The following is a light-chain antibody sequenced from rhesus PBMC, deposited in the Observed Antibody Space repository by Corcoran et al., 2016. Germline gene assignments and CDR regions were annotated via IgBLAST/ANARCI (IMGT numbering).Light chain of an antibody. Sequence: EIVMTQSPATLSLSPGETATLSCRASESVGSYLAWYQQKPGQASTLLVHSASFRATGIPDRFSGSGSRTEFTITISSMEPEDVGVYHCQQYNDLLWTFGQGTKVEIK. CDR1: ESVGSY. V-gene: IGKV3-40*03. CDR2: SAS. J-gene: IGKJ1*01. CDR3: QQYNDLLWT.